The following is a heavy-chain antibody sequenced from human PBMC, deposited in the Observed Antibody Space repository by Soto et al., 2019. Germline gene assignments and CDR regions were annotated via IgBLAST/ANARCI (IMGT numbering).Heavy chain of an antibody. CDR3: ARVKVTPHYYYYGMDV. V-gene: IGHV4-31*03. Sequence: SQTLPLTCTVSCGSISNRGYYLSCIRQHPGKGLEWIGYIYYSGSTYYNPSLKSRVTISVDTSKNQFSLKLSSVTAADTAVYYCARVKVTPHYYYYGMDVWGQGTTVTVSS. CDR2: IYYSGST. CDR1: CGSISNRGYY. D-gene: IGHD4-4*01. J-gene: IGHJ6*02.